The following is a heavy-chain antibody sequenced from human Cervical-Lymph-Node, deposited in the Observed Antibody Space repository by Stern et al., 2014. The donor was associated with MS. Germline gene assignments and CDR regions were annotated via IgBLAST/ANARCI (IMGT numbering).Heavy chain of an antibody. Sequence: MQLVQSGPEVKRPGESLKISCQASGYTFTSYWIGWVRQMPGKGLEWIAIIFPGGSDIRYSPSFQGQVTISADKSSRTAYLQWNTLKASDTAIYYCARQRYFDYWGQGTLVTVSS. CDR3: ARQRYFDY. CDR1: GYTFTSYW. CDR2: IFPGGSDI. V-gene: IGHV5-51*01. J-gene: IGHJ4*02.